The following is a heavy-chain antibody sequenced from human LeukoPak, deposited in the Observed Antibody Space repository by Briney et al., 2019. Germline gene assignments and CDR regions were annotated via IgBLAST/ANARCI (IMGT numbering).Heavy chain of an antibody. Sequence: GGSLRLSCAASGFTFSSYAMSWVRQAPGKGLEWVSAISGSGGSTYYADSVKGRFTISRDNSKNTLYLQMNSLRAEDTAVYYCARHVWVAAAGPMGYWGQGTLVTVSS. V-gene: IGHV3-23*01. CDR1: GFTFSSYA. J-gene: IGHJ4*02. CDR3: ARHVWVAAAGPMGY. D-gene: IGHD6-13*01. CDR2: ISGSGGST.